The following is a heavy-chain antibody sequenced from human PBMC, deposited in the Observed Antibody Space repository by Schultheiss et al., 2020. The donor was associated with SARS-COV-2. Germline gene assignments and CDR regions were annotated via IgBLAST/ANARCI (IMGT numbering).Heavy chain of an antibody. J-gene: IGHJ4*02. V-gene: IGHV3-33*07. CDR2: IWYDGSNK. CDR3: TAPGSYSSSD. Sequence: GESLKISCAASGFTFSRNAVNWVRQAPGKGLEWVAVIWYDGSNKYYADSVKGRFTISRDNSKNTLYLQMNSLRAEDTAVYYCTAPGSYSSSDWGQGTLVTVSS. D-gene: IGHD6-6*01. CDR1: GFTFSRNA.